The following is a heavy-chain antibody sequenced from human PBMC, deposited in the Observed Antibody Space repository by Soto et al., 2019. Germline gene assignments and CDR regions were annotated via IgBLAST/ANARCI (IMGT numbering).Heavy chain of an antibody. CDR2: MKQDGIEK. CDR1: GFTFSSYW. D-gene: IGHD3-16*01. J-gene: IGHJ6*02. Sequence: EVQLVESGGGLVQPGGSLRLSCAASGFTFSSYWMSWVRQAPGKGLEWVANMKQDGIEKYYVDSVKGRFTSSRDNAKTTLYLQMTILRAEDTAVYYCARNPPMARGNGMDVWGQGTTVTVSS. V-gene: IGHV3-7*03. CDR3: ARNPPMARGNGMDV.